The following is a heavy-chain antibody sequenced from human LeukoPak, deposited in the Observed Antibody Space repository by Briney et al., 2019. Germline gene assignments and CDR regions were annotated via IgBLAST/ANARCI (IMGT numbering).Heavy chain of an antibody. D-gene: IGHD1-7*01. CDR3: AGEGNYALGH. Sequence: SETLSLTCTVSGGSISSSSYYWGWIRQPPGKGLEWIGSIYYSGSTYYNPSLKSRVTISVDTSKNQFSLKLSSVTAADTAVYYCAGEGNYALGHWGQGTLVTVSS. CDR2: IYYSGST. V-gene: IGHV4-39*01. J-gene: IGHJ1*01. CDR1: GGSISSSSYY.